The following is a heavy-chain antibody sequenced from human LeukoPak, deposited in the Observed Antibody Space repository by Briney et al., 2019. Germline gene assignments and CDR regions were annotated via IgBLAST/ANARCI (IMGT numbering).Heavy chain of an antibody. CDR2: IYYSGST. D-gene: IGHD5-18*01. Sequence: SETLSVTCTVSGGSISSYYWSWIRQPPGKGLEWIGYIYYSGSTNYNPSLKSRVTISVDTSKNQFSLKLSSVTAADTAVYYCARHGYTYGCFDYWGQGTLVTVSS. CDR1: GGSISSYY. V-gene: IGHV4-59*08. J-gene: IGHJ4*02. CDR3: ARHGYTYGCFDY.